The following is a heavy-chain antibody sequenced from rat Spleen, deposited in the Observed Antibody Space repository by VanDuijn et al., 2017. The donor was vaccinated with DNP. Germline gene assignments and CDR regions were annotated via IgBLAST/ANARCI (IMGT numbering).Heavy chain of an antibody. J-gene: IGHJ2*01. CDR1: GYSITSNY. D-gene: IGHD1-7*01. CDR2: INYSGST. CDR3: ARWTRYFDY. V-gene: IGHV3-1*01. Sequence: EVRLQESGPGLVQPSQSLSLTCSVTGYSITSNYWAWIRKFPGNKMEWIGYINYSGSTGYNPSLKSRISITRDTSKNLFFLHLNSVTTEDTATYYCARWTRYFDYWGQGVMVTVSS.